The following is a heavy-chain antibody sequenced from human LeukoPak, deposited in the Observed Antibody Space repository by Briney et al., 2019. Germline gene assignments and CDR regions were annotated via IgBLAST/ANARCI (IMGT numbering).Heavy chain of an antibody. CDR2: IIPIFGTA. V-gene: IGHV1-69*13. J-gene: IGHJ4*02. Sequence: SVNVSCKASGGTFSSYAISWVRQAPGQGLEWMGGIIPIFGTANYAQKFQGRVTITADESTSTAYMELSSLRSEDTAVYYCARAVVEYQLLSYFDYWGQGTLVTVSS. CDR1: GGTFSSYA. CDR3: ARAVVEYQLLSYFDY. D-gene: IGHD2-2*01.